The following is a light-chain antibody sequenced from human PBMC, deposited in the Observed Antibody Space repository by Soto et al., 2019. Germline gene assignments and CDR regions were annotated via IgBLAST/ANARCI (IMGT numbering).Light chain of an antibody. CDR3: SSYTAGSTYV. CDR2: EGS. CDR1: SSDVGSYNL. Sequence: QSALTQPASVSGSPGQSITISCTGTSSDVGSYNLVSWYQQHPGKAPKLMIYEGSKRPSGVSNRFSGSKSGNTASLTISGLQAEDEADYYCSSYTAGSTYVFGTGTRSPS. J-gene: IGLJ1*01. V-gene: IGLV2-14*02.